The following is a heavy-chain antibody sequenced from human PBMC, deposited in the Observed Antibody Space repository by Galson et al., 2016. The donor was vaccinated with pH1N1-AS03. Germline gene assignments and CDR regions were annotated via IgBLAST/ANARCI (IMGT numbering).Heavy chain of an antibody. CDR1: GYSFSSFH. V-gene: IGHV1-2*02. CDR3: ATYRPFYGSSGPTTPYGLDV. CDR2: INPNGGDT. D-gene: IGHD3-22*01. Sequence: SVKVSCKASGYSFSSFHIHWVRQAPGQGPEWMGWINPNGGDTKYAQKFQGRVPMTRDTSITTAYLELSGLRSGDTAVYSCATYRPFYGSSGPTTPYGLDVWGQGTTVTVSS. J-gene: IGHJ6*02.